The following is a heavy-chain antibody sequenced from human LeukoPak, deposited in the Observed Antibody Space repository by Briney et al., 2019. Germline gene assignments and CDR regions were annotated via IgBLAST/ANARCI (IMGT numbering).Heavy chain of an antibody. CDR1: GYTFTSYA. CDR2: ISAYNGNT. D-gene: IGHD3-10*01. V-gene: IGHV1-18*01. CDR3: ARDTDTGNYYGSGSYYSPPGY. J-gene: IGHJ4*02. Sequence: ASVKVSCKASGYTFTSYAMKWVRQAPGQGLEWMGWISAYNGNTNYAQKVQGRVTKATGTFTSTAYMELRSLRSDDTAMYHCARDTDTGNYYGSGSYYSPPGYWGQGTLVTVSS.